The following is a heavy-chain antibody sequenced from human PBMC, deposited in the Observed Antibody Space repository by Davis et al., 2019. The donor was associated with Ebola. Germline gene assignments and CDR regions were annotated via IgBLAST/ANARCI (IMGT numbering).Heavy chain of an antibody. CDR1: GGSISSGGYS. J-gene: IGHJ4*02. CDR2: IYHSGST. V-gene: IGHV4-30-2*01. CDR3: ARDQWYSGTHGAFDY. Sequence: MPSETLSLTCAVSGGSISSGGYSWSWIRQPPGKGLEWIGYIYHSGSTYYNPSLKSRVTISVDRSKNQFSLQLNSVTPEDTAVYYCARDQWYSGTHGAFDYWGQGTLVTVSS. D-gene: IGHD1-26*01.